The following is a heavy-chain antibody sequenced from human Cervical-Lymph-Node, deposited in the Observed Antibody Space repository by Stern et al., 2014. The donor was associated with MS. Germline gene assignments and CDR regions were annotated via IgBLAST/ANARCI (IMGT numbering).Heavy chain of an antibody. CDR2: INTANGDT. D-gene: IGHD6-13*01. CDR3: GRGQQSFDP. J-gene: IGHJ5*02. Sequence: MQLVESGAEVKKPGASVKVSCKASGYTFTSYAIHWVRQAPGQRLEWMGRINTANGDTYYSEKFQGRVTFTRDTSANTAYMELFNLTSEDTTVYYCGRGQQSFDPWGQGTLVTVSA. V-gene: IGHV1-3*04. CDR1: GYTFTSYA.